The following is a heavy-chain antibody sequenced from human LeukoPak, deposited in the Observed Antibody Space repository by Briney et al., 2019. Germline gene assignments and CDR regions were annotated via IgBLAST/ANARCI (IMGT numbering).Heavy chain of an antibody. CDR3: ARYPTTVVPPDY. D-gene: IGHD4-23*01. Sequence: SETLSLTCTVSGGSISSYYWSWIRQPPGKGLEWIGYIYYSGSTNYNPSLKSRVTISVDTSKNQFSLKLSSVTAADTAVYYCARYPTTVVPPDYWGQGTLVTVSS. CDR2: IYYSGST. V-gene: IGHV4-59*08. J-gene: IGHJ4*02. CDR1: GGSISSYY.